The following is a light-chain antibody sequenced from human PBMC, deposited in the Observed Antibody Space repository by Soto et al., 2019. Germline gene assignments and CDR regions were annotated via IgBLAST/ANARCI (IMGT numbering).Light chain of an antibody. Sequence: QAVVTQPPSVSGAPGQRVTISCTGSSSNIGAGYDVHWYQQLPGTAPKLLIYGNSNRPSGVPDRFSGSKSGTSASLAITGLQAEDEADDYCQSYDSSLSGWVFGGGPKLTVL. CDR1: SSNIGAGYD. CDR2: GNS. J-gene: IGLJ2*01. CDR3: QSYDSSLSGWV. V-gene: IGLV1-40*01.